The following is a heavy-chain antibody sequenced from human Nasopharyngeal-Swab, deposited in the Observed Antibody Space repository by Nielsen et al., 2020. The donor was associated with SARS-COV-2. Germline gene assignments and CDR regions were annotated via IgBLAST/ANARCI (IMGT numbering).Heavy chain of an antibody. J-gene: IGHJ4*02. V-gene: IGHV3-23*01. CDR2: ISGSGGST. CDR1: GFTFRTHW. CDR3: AKDPRY. Sequence: GESLKISCAASGFTFRTHWMNWVRQAPGKGLEWVSAISGSGGSTYYADSVKGRFTISRDNSKNTLYLQMNSLRAEDTAVYYCAKDPRYWGQGTLVTVSS.